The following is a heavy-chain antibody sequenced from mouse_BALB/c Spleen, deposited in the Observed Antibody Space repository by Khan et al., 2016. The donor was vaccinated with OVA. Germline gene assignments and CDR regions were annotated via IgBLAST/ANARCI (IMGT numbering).Heavy chain of an antibody. D-gene: IGHD2-3*01. J-gene: IGHJ4*01. CDR3: ARDGSRYNYAMDY. Sequence: EVELVESGPGLVKPSQSLSLTCTVTGYSIPSDYAWNWLRQFPGNKLEWMGYISYSGRTNYNPALKSRISITRDTSKNQFFLQLNSVTTEDTATYYCARDGSRYNYAMDYWGQGTSVTVSS. CDR1: GYSIPSDYA. V-gene: IGHV3-2*02. CDR2: ISYSGRT.